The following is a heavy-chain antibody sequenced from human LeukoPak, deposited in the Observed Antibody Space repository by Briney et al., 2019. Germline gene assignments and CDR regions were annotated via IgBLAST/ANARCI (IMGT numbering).Heavy chain of an antibody. CDR3: AKRMAGTWGSFDY. CDR1: GFTFSSYG. D-gene: IGHD6-19*01. CDR2: IWYDGSNK. V-gene: IGHV3-33*06. Sequence: GGSLRLSCAASGFTFSSYGMHWVRQAPGKGLEWVAVIWYDGSNKYYADSVKGRFTISRDNSKNTLYLQMNSLRAEDTAVYYCAKRMAGTWGSFDYWGQGTLVTVSS. J-gene: IGHJ4*02.